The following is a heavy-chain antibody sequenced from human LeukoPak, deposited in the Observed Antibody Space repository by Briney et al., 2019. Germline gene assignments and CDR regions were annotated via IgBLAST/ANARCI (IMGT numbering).Heavy chain of an antibody. V-gene: IGHV3-11*01. CDR1: GFTFSDYY. D-gene: IGHD3-9*01. CDR2: ITNSGSTV. J-gene: IGHJ3*02. CDR3: ARDILTGSDAFDI. Sequence: GGSLRLSCAASGFTFSDYYMSWIRQAPGKGLECISYITNSGSTVYYADSVRGRFTISRDNAKNSLYLQMNSLRAEDTAVYYCARDILTGSDAFDIWGQGTMVTVSS.